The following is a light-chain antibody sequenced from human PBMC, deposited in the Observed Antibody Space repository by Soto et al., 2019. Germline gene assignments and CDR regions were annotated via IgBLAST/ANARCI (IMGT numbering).Light chain of an antibody. J-gene: IGKJ1*01. CDR3: QQYGSSPRT. CDR1: QSVSSSY. Sequence: EIVLTQSPGTLSLSPGERATFSCRASQSVSSSYLAWYQQKPGQAPRLLIYGAFKRATGIPDRFSGSGSGTDFTLTISRMEPEDFAVYGCQQYGSSPRTFGQGTKVDIK. V-gene: IGKV3-20*01. CDR2: GAF.